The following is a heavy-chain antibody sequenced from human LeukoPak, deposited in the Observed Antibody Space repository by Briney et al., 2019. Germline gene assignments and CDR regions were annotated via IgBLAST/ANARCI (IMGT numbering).Heavy chain of an antibody. Sequence: ASVKVSCKASGYTFTNHDINWVRQATGQGLEWMGWMNANSGDTGYAQKFQGRVTMTRSTSISTAYMELSSLRSEDTAVYYCARSSGSYYNPSDYWGQGTLVIVSS. V-gene: IGHV1-8*01. CDR1: GYTFTNHD. CDR2: MNANSGDT. J-gene: IGHJ4*02. D-gene: IGHD3-10*01. CDR3: ARSSGSYYNPSDY.